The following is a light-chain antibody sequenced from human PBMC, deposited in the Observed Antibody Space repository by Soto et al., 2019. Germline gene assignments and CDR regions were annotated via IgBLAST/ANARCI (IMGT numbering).Light chain of an antibody. CDR3: QHFHNWRLT. J-gene: IGKJ4*01. CDR1: QSVNSN. CDR2: GAS. V-gene: IGKV3-15*01. Sequence: EIVITQAPATLSVSPGERATLSCNASQSVNSNVAWYQQKPGQAPRLLIYGASTRATGIPDRFSGSGSGTEFTLTISSLQSEDFAVYYCQHFHNWRLTFGGGTKVDIK.